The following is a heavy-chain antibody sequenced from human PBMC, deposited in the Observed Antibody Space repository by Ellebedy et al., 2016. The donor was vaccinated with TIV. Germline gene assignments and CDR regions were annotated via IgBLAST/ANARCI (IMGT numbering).Heavy chain of an antibody. V-gene: IGHV4-38-2*02. CDR3: ARAHSGYDYGAFDI. J-gene: IGHJ3*02. D-gene: IGHD5-12*01. CDR1: GYSISSGYY. Sequence: SETLSLXXTVSGYSISSGYYWGWIRQPPGKGLEWIGSIYHSGSTYYNPSLKSRVTISVDTSKNQFSLKLSSVTAADTAVYYCARAHSGYDYGAFDIWGQGTMVTVSS. CDR2: IYHSGST.